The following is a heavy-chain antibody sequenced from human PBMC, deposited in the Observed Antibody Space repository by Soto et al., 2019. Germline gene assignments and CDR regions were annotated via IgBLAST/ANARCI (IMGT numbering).Heavy chain of an antibody. J-gene: IGHJ4*02. CDR2: MKQDGSEK. V-gene: IGHV3-7*01. Sequence: EVQLVESGGGLVQPGGSLRLSCAASGFTFSRYWMSWVRQAPGKGLEWVANMKQDGSEKYYVDSVKGRFTISRDNAKNSLYLQMKSLRAEDADVYYCATSSYSSGWYAVYWGQGTLVTVSS. CDR3: ATSSYSSGWYAVY. CDR1: GFTFSRYW. D-gene: IGHD6-19*01.